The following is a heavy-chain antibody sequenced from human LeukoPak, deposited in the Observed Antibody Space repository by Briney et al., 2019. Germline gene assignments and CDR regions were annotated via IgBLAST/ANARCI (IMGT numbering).Heavy chain of an antibody. CDR3: ARDHLANLASRLFDP. CDR1: GYSISSDYY. Sequence: PSGTLSLTCTVSGYSISSDYYWGWIRQPPGKGLEWIGSIHHSGRTYYNPSLKSRVTMSVDTSKNQFSLKLSSVTAADTAVYYCARDHLANLASRLFDPWGQGTLVTVSS. D-gene: IGHD3-3*01. V-gene: IGHV4-38-2*02. CDR2: IHHSGRT. J-gene: IGHJ5*02.